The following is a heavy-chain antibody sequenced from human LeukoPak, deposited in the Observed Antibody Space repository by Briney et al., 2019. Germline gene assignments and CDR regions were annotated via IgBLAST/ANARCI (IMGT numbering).Heavy chain of an antibody. CDR2: ISWNSDSI. D-gene: IGHD2-2*02. V-gene: IGHV3-9*01. Sequence: GGSLRLSCAASGFTFDDYAMHWVRQGPGKGLEWVSGISWNSDSIGYADSVKGRFTISRDNARNSLYLQMNSLRDEDTALYYCAKASFPAAIIGWFDPWGQGTLVTVSS. J-gene: IGHJ5*02. CDR3: AKASFPAAIIGWFDP. CDR1: GFTFDDYA.